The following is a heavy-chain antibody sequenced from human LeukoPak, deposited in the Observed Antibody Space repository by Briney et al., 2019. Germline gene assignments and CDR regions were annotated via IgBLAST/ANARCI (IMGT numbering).Heavy chain of an antibody. D-gene: IGHD1-26*01. CDR2: ISGTGESI. J-gene: IGHJ3*02. V-gene: IGHV3-23*01. CDR1: GFTFSRHA. Sequence: PGGSLRLSCAASGFTFSRHAMSWVRQAPGKGLEWVSAISGTGESIYYADSVKGRFTISRDNSKNTLYLQMNSLRPEDTAVYYCAKDPLSFKWELPDIWGQGTMVTVSS. CDR3: AKDPLSFKWELPDI.